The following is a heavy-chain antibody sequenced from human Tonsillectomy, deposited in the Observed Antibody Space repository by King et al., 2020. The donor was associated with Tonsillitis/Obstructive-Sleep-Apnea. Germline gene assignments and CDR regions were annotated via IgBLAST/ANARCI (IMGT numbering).Heavy chain of an antibody. D-gene: IGHD2-2*01. CDR3: ATYGNSYCSSTSCHDAFDI. V-gene: IGHV3-23*04. Sequence: VQLVESGGGXVQPGGSLRLSCAASGFTFXSYAMSWVXQAPGKXLEWVXAIXGSGGSTYYADSVKGRFTISRDNSKNTLYLQMNSLRAEDTAVYYCATYGNSYCSSTSCHDAFDIWGQGTMVTVSS. J-gene: IGHJ3*02. CDR2: IXGSGGST. CDR1: GFTFXSYA.